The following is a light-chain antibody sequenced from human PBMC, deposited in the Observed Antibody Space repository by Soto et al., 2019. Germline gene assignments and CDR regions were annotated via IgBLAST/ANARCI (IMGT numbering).Light chain of an antibody. Sequence: QSVLTQPPSVSGAPGQRVTISCTGSSSHIGAGYDVHWYQQLPGTAPKLLIYGNSNRSSGVPDRFSGSKSGTSASLAITGLQAEDEADYYCQSYDSSLSGSVFGGGTKVTVL. CDR2: GNS. V-gene: IGLV1-40*01. J-gene: IGLJ3*02. CDR1: SSHIGAGYD. CDR3: QSYDSSLSGSV.